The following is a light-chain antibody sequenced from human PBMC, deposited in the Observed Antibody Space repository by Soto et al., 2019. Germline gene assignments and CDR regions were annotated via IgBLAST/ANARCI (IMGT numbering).Light chain of an antibody. Sequence: EIILTQSPDTLSLSPWERATLSCRASQTVSSNYLAWYQQIPGQAPRLLIYGVSSRAAGIPDRFSGSGSGTDFTLTISRLEPEDFAVYYCHQRYDWPITFGQGTRLEIK. CDR3: HQRYDWPIT. J-gene: IGKJ5*01. CDR2: GVS. V-gene: IGKV3D-20*02. CDR1: QTVSSNY.